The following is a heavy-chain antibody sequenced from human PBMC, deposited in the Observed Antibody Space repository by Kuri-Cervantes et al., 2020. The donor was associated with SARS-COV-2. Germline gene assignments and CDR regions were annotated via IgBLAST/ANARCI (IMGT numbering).Heavy chain of an antibody. CDR1: GGAINTYNW. V-gene: IGHV4-4*02. D-gene: IGHD5-24*01. CDR2: IYHNGNT. CDR3: ASLLLWQQFAH. Sequence: GSLRLSCVVSGGAINTYNWWTWVRQTPGKGLEWIGEIYHNGNTNYNPSLKSRVTISVDESKNQFSLKLNSVTAADTAVYYCASLLLWQQFAHWGQGILVTVSS. J-gene: IGHJ4*02.